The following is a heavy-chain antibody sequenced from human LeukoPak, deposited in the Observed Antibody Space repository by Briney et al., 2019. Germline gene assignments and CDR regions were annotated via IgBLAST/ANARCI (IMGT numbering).Heavy chain of an antibody. CDR1: GFTFSSYW. J-gene: IGHJ4*02. CDR2: IKQDESEK. CDR3: ARDDEYKLGTVGAY. D-gene: IGHD7-27*01. Sequence: GGSLRLSCAASGFTFSSYWMSWIRQAPGKGLELEWVANIKQDESEKAYVDSVKGRFTISRDNAGNSLFLQMNSLRAEDTAVYYCARDDEYKLGTVGAYWGQGTLVTVSS. V-gene: IGHV3-7*01.